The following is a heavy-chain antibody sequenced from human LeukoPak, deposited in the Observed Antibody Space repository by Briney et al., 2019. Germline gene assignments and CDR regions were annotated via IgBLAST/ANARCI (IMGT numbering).Heavy chain of an antibody. CDR2: INPSGGST. CDR1: GYTFTSYY. Sequence: ASVKVSCKASGYTFTSYYMHWVRQAPGQGLEWMGIINPSGGSTSYARKFQGRVTMTRDTSTSTVYMELSSLRPEDTAVYYCARDLNKPKVVMYNWFDPWGQGTLVTVSS. D-gene: IGHD3-22*01. CDR3: ARDLNKPKVVMYNWFDP. J-gene: IGHJ5*02. V-gene: IGHV1-46*01.